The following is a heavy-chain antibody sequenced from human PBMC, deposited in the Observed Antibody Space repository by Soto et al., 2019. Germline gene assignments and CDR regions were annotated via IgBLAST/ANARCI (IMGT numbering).Heavy chain of an antibody. CDR3: AKDPAKGSDNYYYYYMDV. CDR1: GFTFSSYG. CDR2: ISYDGSNK. D-gene: IGHD2-21*01. V-gene: IGHV3-30*18. J-gene: IGHJ6*03. Sequence: GGSLRLSCAASGFTFSSYGMHWVRQAPGKGLEWVAVISYDGSNKYYADSVKGRFTISRDNSKNTLYLQMNSLRAEDTAVYYCAKDPAKGSDNYYYYYMDVWGKGTTVTVSS.